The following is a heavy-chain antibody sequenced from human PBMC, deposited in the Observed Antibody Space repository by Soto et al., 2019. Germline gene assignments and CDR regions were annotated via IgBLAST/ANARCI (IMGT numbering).Heavy chain of an antibody. CDR1: GGSISSSNW. CDR2: IYHSGST. V-gene: IGHV4-4*02. J-gene: IGHJ4*02. D-gene: IGHD3-10*01. Sequence: SETLSLTCAVSGGSISSSNWWSWVRQPPGKGLEWIGEIYHSGSTNYNPSLKSRVTISVDKSKNQFSLKLSSVTAADTAVYYCARASWDRVRGVKEFDYWGQGTLVTVSS. CDR3: ARASWDRVRGVKEFDY.